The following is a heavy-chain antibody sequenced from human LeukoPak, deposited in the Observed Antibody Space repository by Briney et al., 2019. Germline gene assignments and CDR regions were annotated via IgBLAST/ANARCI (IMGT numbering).Heavy chain of an antibody. Sequence: GGSLRLSCAASGFTFNNTWVSWVRHAPGRGLEWVGCITSKTDAGTTDYSAPAKGKFTISRDDSENRLYLQMNSLKTEDTAVYYCTTEGGPYSGMKRGAYWGQGTLVTVSS. CDR3: TTEGGPYSGMKRGAY. CDR1: GFTFNNTW. J-gene: IGHJ4*02. CDR2: ITSKTDAGTT. V-gene: IGHV3-15*01. D-gene: IGHD1-26*01.